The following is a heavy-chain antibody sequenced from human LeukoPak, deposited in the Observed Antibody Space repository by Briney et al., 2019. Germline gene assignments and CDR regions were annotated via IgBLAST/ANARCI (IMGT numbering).Heavy chain of an antibody. D-gene: IGHD3-10*01. V-gene: IGHV4-39*07. Sequence: PSETLSLTCTVSGGSISSSSYYWGWIRRPPGKGLEWIGSIYYSGSTYYNPSLKSRVTISVDTSKNQFSLKLSSVTAADTAVYYCARGATMVRGRNYYYYYMDVWGKGTTVTVSS. J-gene: IGHJ6*03. CDR2: IYYSGST. CDR1: GGSISSSSYY. CDR3: ARGATMVRGRNYYYYYMDV.